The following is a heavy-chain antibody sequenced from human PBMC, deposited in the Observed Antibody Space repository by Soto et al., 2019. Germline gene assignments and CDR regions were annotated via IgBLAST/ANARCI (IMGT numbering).Heavy chain of an antibody. D-gene: IGHD6-6*01. CDR1: GFTFSSYA. V-gene: IGHV3-23*01. J-gene: IGHJ6*02. Sequence: EVQLLDSGGGLVQPGGSLRLSCAPSGFTFSSYAMSWVRQAPGKGLEWVSAISGSAITTYYADSVKGRFTISRDNSKNTVYLQMNSLRAEDTAIYYCAKVIVARGGMDVWGRGTTVTVSS. CDR2: ISGSAITT. CDR3: AKVIVARGGMDV.